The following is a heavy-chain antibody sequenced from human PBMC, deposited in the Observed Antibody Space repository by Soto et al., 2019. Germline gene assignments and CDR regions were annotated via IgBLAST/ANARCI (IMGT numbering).Heavy chain of an antibody. CDR2: MNPNSGNT. CDR1: GYTFNSYD. J-gene: IGHJ5*02. D-gene: IGHD3-3*01. Sequence: GASVKVSCKASGYTFNSYDINWVRQATGQGLEWMGWMNPNSGNTGYAQKFQGRVTMTRNTSISTAYMELSSLRSEDTAVYYCARGERFLEWLFPGETTKFDPWGQGTLVTVSS. V-gene: IGHV1-8*01. CDR3: ARGERFLEWLFPGETTKFDP.